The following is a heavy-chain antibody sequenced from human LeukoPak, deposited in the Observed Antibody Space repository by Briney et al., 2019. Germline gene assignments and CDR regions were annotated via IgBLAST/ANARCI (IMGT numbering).Heavy chain of an antibody. CDR3: ASEGDSSGYEYFDY. Sequence: GGSLRLSCAVSGFTVSSNYMSWVRQAPGKGLEWVSGIYGGDTTYYADSVKGRFTISRDNSKNTLYLQMNSLRADDTAVYYCASEGDSSGYEYFDYWGQGTLVTVSS. CDR2: IYGGDTT. J-gene: IGHJ4*02. D-gene: IGHD3-22*01. CDR1: GFTVSSNY. V-gene: IGHV3-53*01.